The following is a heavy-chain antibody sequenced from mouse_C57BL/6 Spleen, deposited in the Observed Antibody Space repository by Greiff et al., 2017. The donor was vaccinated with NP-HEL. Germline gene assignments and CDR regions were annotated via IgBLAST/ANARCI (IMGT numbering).Heavy chain of an antibody. V-gene: IGHV1-50*01. D-gene: IGHD1-1*01. J-gene: IGHJ3*01. CDR1: GYTFTSYC. CDR3: ARDYGSNYPFGY. Sequence: QVQLQQPGAELVKPGASVKLSCKASGYTFTSYCMQWVKQRPGQGLEWIGEIDPSDSYTNYNQKFKGKATLTVDTSSSTAYMQLSSLTSEDSAVYYCARDYGSNYPFGYWGQGTLVTVSA. CDR2: IDPSDSYT.